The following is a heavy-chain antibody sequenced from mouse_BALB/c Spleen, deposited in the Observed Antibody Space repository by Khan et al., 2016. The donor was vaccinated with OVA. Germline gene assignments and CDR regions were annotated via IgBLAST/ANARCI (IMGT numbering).Heavy chain of an antibody. CDR2: VSTGGYYT. J-gene: IGHJ3*01. D-gene: IGHD1-1*01. CDR1: GFTFSTYG. CDR3: ARLAYYYDGEGFAY. V-gene: IGHV5-6*01. Sequence: EVELVESGGDVVKPGGSLKLSCAASGFTFSTYGMSWVRQTPDKRLEWVATVSTGGYYTYYPDPVKGRFTISRDNAKNTLYLQMSSLKSEDTAMIYCARLAYYYDGEGFAYWGQGTLVTVSA.